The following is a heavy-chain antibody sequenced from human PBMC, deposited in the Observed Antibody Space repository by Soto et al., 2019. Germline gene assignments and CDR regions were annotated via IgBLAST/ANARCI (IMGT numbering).Heavy chain of an antibody. Sequence: KTSETLSLTCTVSGGSISNGGYSWSWIRPHTGKGLECIGYIYYIGRSTYNPALQRRVGISEDTSKNQFSLKLSSVTAADTAVYYCARIEDYGDCVFEYWGQGTLVTVS. D-gene: IGHD4-17*01. CDR2: IYYIGRS. CDR1: GGSISNGGYS. J-gene: IGHJ4*02. V-gene: IGHV4-31*03. CDR3: ARIEDYGDCVFEY.